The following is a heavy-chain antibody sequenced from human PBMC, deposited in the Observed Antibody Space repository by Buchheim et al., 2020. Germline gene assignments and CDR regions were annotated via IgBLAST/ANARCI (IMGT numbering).Heavy chain of an antibody. D-gene: IGHD3-16*02. J-gene: IGHJ4*02. CDR1: GFIFSDYD. V-gene: IGHV3-72*01. CDR2: SSSSTA. CDR3: AGDHWGSYLN. Sequence: EVQLVESGGGLVQPGGSLRLSCAASGFIFSDYDMDWVRQAPGKGLEWVGRSSSSTAEYAASVKGRFTISRDDSRNSLYLEMNSLITEDTAVYYCAGDHWGSYLNWGQGSL.